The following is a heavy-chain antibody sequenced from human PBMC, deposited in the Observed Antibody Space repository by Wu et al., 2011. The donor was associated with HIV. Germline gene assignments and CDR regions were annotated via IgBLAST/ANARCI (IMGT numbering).Heavy chain of an antibody. J-gene: IGHJ6*03. V-gene: IGHV1-69*14. D-gene: IGHD2-15*01. CDR2: IIPNSGTT. Sequence: QVQLVQSGAEVKKAGSSVKVSCKASGNTFSGYAVSWVRQAPGQGLEWMGGIIPNSGTTNYARKFQGRFTVTADTSTTTVHMELRSLRSEDTAVYYCARSGEAAEYYYYYMNVWGKGTTVTISS. CDR1: GNTFSGYA. CDR3: ARSGEAAEYYYYYMNV.